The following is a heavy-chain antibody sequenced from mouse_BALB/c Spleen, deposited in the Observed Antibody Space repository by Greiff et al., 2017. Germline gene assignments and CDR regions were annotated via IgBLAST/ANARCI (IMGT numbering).Heavy chain of an antibody. CDR2: IDPENGDT. Sequence: EVQLQQSGAELVRSGASVKLSCTASGFNIKDYYMHWVKQRPEQGLEWIGWIDPENGDTEYAPKFQGKATMTADTSSNTAYLQLSSLTSEDTAVYYCNAWPTVVATSPYYFDYWGQGTTLTVSS. J-gene: IGHJ2*01. CDR3: NAWPTVVATSPYYFDY. V-gene: IGHV14-4*02. D-gene: IGHD1-1*01. CDR1: GFNIKDYY.